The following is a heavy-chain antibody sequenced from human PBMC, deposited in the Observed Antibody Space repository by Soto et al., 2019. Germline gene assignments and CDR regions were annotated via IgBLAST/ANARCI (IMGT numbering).Heavy chain of an antibody. Sequence: QITLKESGPPLVKPTQTLTLTCTFSGFSLSTSGVGVGWIRQPPGKALDWLAVIYWDDDKRYSPSLKSRLTITKDTSKNQVVLTMTNMDPVDTATYYCAHRAIVSMAFDYWGQGTRVTVSS. V-gene: IGHV2-5*02. CDR2: IYWDDDK. CDR3: AHRAIVSMAFDY. CDR1: GFSLSTSGVG. D-gene: IGHD5-12*01. J-gene: IGHJ4*02.